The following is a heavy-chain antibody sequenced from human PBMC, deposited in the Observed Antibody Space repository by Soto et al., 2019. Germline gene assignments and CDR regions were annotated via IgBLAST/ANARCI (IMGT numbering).Heavy chain of an antibody. CDR2: IIPIFGTA. V-gene: IGHV1-69*06. Sequence: QVQLVQSGAEVKKPGSSVKVSCKASGGTFSSYAISWVRQAPGQGLEWMGGIIPIFGTANYAQKFQGRVTITADKSTSTAYMELSSLRSEDTAVYYCARDYPDHYDSSGYYSGGWFDPWGQGTLDTVSS. D-gene: IGHD3-22*01. J-gene: IGHJ5*02. CDR1: GGTFSSYA. CDR3: ARDYPDHYDSSGYYSGGWFDP.